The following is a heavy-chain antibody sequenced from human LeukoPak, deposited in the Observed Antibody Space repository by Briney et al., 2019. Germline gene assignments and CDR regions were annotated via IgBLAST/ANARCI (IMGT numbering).Heavy chain of an antibody. D-gene: IGHD4-17*01. CDR3: AKDRDYGDYPSAYYYYMDA. Sequence: PGGSLRLSCAASGFTFSTYGIHWVRQAPGKGLEWVAFIRYDGTNKWYADSVKGRFTISRDNSKNMLYLQMNGLRAEDTAVYHCAKDRDYGDYPSAYYYYMDAWGKGTTVTVSS. CDR2: IRYDGTNK. J-gene: IGHJ6*03. CDR1: GFTFSTYG. V-gene: IGHV3-30*02.